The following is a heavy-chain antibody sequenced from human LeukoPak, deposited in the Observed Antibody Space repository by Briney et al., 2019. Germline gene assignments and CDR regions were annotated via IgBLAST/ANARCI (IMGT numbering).Heavy chain of an antibody. V-gene: IGHV4-59*08. CDR2: IYYSGSS. Sequence: PSETLSLTCTVSGGSISSFYWSWIRQPPGKGLEWIGYIYYSGSSNYNPSLKSRVTISLDTSKNQFSLKLSSVTAADTAVYYCAGRAYRPECFQHWGQGTLVTVSS. CDR1: GGSISSFY. J-gene: IGHJ1*01. D-gene: IGHD1-26*01. CDR3: AGRAYRPECFQH.